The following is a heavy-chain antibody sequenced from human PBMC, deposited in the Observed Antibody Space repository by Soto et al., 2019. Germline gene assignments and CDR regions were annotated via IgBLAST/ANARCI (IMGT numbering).Heavy chain of an antibody. Sequence: QMPLVQSGPEVKKPGTSVKVSCKASGFTFTSSAVQWVRQARGQRLEWIGWIVVGSGNTNYAQKFQERVTITRDMSTSTAYMELSSLRSEETAVYYCAAEPGYSYSGRYYYYYGMDVWGQGTTVTVSS. V-gene: IGHV1-58*01. CDR2: IVVGSGNT. CDR1: GFTFTSSA. CDR3: AAEPGYSYSGRYYYYYGMDV. J-gene: IGHJ6*02. D-gene: IGHD5-18*01.